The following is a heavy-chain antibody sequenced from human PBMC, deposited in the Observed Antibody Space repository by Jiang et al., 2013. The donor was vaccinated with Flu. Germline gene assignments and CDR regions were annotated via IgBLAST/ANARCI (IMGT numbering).Heavy chain of an antibody. D-gene: IGHD3-16*01. J-gene: IGHJ6*04. CDR1: GFTFSDYY. CDR2: ISSSSSYT. CDR3: ARDLGIRNYYYYGMDV. V-gene: IGHV3-11*06. Sequence: VQLVESGGGLVKPGGSLRLSCAASGFTFSDYYMSWIRQAPGKGLEWVSYISSSSSYTNYADSVKGRFTISRDNAKNSLYLQMNSLRAEDTAVYYCARDLGIRNYYYYGMDVVGQRDHGHRLL.